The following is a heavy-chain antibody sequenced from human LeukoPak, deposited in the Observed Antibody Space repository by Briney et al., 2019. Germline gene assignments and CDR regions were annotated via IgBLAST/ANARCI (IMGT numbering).Heavy chain of an antibody. CDR1: GFTLINDW. D-gene: IGHD3-10*01. V-gene: IGHV3-74*01. Sequence: GGSLRLSCAASGFTLINDWLHWVRPGQGQGLVLVSRLSTYWSSTHYADSVKGRLTISRDCSKKTLYLQVDSLRAEDTAVCYCERDSGSGSYGDYWGQGTPVTVSS. CDR2: LSTYWSST. CDR3: ERDSGSGSYGDY. J-gene: IGHJ4*02.